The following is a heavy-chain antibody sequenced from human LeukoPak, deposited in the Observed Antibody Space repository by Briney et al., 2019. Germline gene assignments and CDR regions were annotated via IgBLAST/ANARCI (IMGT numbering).Heavy chain of an antibody. V-gene: IGHV3-21*01. CDR3: AKDANYYDFDD. CDR1: GFTFSSYS. D-gene: IGHD3-22*01. J-gene: IGHJ4*02. CDR2: ISSRSSYI. Sequence: KTGGSLRLSCGASGFTFSSYSMNWVRQAPGKGLEWVSSISSRSSYIYYADSVKGRFTISRDNAKNSLYLQMNSLRAEDTAVYYCAKDANYYDFDDWGQGTLVTVSS.